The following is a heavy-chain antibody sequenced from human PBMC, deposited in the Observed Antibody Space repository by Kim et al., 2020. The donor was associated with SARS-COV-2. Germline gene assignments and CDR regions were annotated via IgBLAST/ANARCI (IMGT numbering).Heavy chain of an antibody. CDR1: GGSISNYY. J-gene: IGHJ4*02. Sequence: SETLSLTCSVSGGSISNYYWSWVRQPPGKGLEWIGYISYSGDTNYSPSLKSRVTISASTSKNQFSLKLRSVTAADTALSYCVGGYGDHDVCWGPGTLVTVSS. D-gene: IGHD4-17*01. CDR2: ISYSGDT. V-gene: IGHV4-59*13. CDR3: VGGYGDHDVC.